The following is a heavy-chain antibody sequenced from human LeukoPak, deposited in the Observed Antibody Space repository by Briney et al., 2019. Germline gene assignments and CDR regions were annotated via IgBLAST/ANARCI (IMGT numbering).Heavy chain of an antibody. J-gene: IGHJ4*01. CDR2: ISTSGDT. CDR3: ARGSSFTSFDY. CDR1: GGSISSGSYY. V-gene: IGHV4-61*09. Sequence: PSETLSLTCTVSGGSISSGSYYWSWIRQPAGKGLEWIGHISTSGDTNYNPSLKSRVTISLDTSKNQFSLKLSSVTAADTAVYYCARGSSFTSFDYWGHGTLVTVSS. D-gene: IGHD6-13*01.